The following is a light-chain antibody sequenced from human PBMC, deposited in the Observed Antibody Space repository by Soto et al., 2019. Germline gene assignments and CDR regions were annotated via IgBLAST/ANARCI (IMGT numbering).Light chain of an antibody. V-gene: IGLV3-21*02. Sequence: SYVLTQPPSVSVVPGQTARITCGEDNIRRKSVHWYQQRPGQSPVLVVYDDDDRPSGIPERFSGSKSGNTATLTISGVEAGDEADFYCQVWDTSNDQAGVFGGGTKLTVL. J-gene: IGLJ3*02. CDR1: NIRRKS. CDR3: QVWDTSNDQAGV. CDR2: DDD.